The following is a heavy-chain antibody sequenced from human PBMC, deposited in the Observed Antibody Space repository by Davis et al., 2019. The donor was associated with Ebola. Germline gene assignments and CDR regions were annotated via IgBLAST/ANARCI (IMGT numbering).Heavy chain of an antibody. J-gene: IGHJ4*02. CDR3: ALGAYDFWSAFYY. V-gene: IGHV3-30*04. Sequence: GESLKISCAASGFTFSSYAMHWVRQAPGKGLEWVAVISYDGSNKYYADSVKGRFTISRDNSKNTLYLQMNSLGAEDTALYYCALGAYDFWSAFYYWGQGSLVTVSS. CDR1: GFTFSSYA. CDR2: ISYDGSNK. D-gene: IGHD3-3*01.